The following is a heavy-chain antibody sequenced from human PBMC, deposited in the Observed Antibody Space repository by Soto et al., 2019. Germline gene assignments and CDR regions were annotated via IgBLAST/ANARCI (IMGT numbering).Heavy chain of an antibody. J-gene: IGHJ3*02. V-gene: IGHV4-30-2*01. CDR3: ARGGGAFDI. D-gene: IGHD1-26*01. CDR2: IYPSGST. CDR1: GASISRDGYS. Sequence: QLQLQESGSGLVKPSQTVSLTCAVSGASISRDGYSWNWIRQPPGRGLEWIGSIYPSGSTSNNPPLKSRVTRSIDRSKNQFSLKLSSVPAAEAAVYYCARGGGAFDIWGQGTMVTVSS.